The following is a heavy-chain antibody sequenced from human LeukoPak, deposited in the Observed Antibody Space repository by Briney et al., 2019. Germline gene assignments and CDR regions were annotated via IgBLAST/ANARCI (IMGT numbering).Heavy chain of an antibody. CDR2: IIPILGIA. D-gene: IGHD6-19*01. V-gene: IGHV1-69*04. CDR3: ARDPSSGWYGYDAFDI. CDR1: GGTFSSYA. J-gene: IGHJ3*02. Sequence: GASVKVSCKASGGTFSSYAISWVRQAPGQGLEWMGRIIPILGIANYAQKFQGRVTITADKSTSTAYMELSSLRSEDTAVYYCARDPSSGWYGYDAFDIWGQGTMVTVSS.